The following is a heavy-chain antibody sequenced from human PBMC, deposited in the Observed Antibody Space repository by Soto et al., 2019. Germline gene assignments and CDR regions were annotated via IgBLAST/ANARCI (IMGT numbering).Heavy chain of an antibody. CDR3: AKDLSIPYYYGSGSPGFDY. V-gene: IGHV3-23*01. CDR1: GFTFSSYA. D-gene: IGHD3-10*01. Sequence: PGGSLRLSCAASGFTFSSYAMSWVRQAPGKGLEWVSAISGSGGSTYYADSVKGRFTISRDNSKNTLYLQMNSLRAEDTAVYYCAKDLSIPYYYGSGSPGFDYWGQGTLVTVSS. J-gene: IGHJ4*02. CDR2: ISGSGGST.